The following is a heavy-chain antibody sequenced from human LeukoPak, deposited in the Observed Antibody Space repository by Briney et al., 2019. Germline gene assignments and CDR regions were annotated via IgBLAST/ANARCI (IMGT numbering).Heavy chain of an antibody. Sequence: PGGSLRLSCAASGFTVSSNSMNWVRQAPGKGLQWVSVIYSGGNTCYADSVKGRFTISRDNSKNTLYLQMNSLRAEDTAIYYCARENNFGSGMDVWGQGTTVTVSS. D-gene: IGHD3-10*01. CDR2: IYSGGNT. CDR3: ARENNFGSGMDV. CDR1: GFTVSSNS. V-gene: IGHV3-53*01. J-gene: IGHJ6*02.